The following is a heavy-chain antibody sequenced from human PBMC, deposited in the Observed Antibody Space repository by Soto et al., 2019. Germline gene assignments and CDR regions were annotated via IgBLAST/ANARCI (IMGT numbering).Heavy chain of an antibody. Sequence: PGGSLRLSCAASGFTFSDYYMSWIRQAPGKGLEWVSYISSSSSYTNYADSVKGRFTISRDNAKNSLYLQMNSLRAEDTAVYYCAREVVVAAGGLDYWGQGTPVTVSS. CDR2: ISSSSSYT. V-gene: IGHV3-11*06. J-gene: IGHJ4*02. CDR1: GFTFSDYY. D-gene: IGHD2-15*01. CDR3: AREVVVAAGGLDY.